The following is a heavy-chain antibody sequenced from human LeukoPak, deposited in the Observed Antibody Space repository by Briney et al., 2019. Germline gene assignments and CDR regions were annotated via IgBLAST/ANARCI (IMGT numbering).Heavy chain of an antibody. CDR3: ARGPTYDYVWGSYRSLAYYYYYYMDV. J-gene: IGHJ6*03. V-gene: IGHV4-39*01. CDR2: ISYSGST. Sequence: KSSETLSLTCTVSGGSISSSSYYWGWIRQPPGKGLEWIGSISYSGSTYYNPSLKSRVTLSVDTSMNQFSLKLSSVTAADTAVYYCARGPTYDYVWGSYRSLAYYYYYYMDVWGKGTTVTISS. D-gene: IGHD3-16*02. CDR1: GGSISSSSYY.